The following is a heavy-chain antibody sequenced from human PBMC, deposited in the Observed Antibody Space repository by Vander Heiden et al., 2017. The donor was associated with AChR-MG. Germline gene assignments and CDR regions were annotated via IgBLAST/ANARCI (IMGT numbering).Heavy chain of an antibody. CDR1: GFTFVRNA. D-gene: IGHD3-22*01. V-gene: IGHV3-23*01. CDR3: ARYARNYYDSSGFLGY. CDR2: ISSSGGST. J-gene: IGHJ4*02. Sequence: DVQLLESVETFVQLGGSLSLSSAASGFTFVRNAMSWVRQAPGKGLEWVSAISSSGGSTSYAESVKGRFTISRDNSKNTLYLQMNSLGAEDTAIYYCARYARNYYDSSGFLGYWGQGTLVAVSS.